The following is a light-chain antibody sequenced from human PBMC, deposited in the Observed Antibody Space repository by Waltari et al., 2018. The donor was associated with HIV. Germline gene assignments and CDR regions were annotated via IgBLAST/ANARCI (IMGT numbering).Light chain of an antibody. V-gene: IGLV2-14*03. J-gene: IGLJ1*01. CDR3: NSYTSRTTFV. CDR2: DIT. CDR1: SSDVGGYEF. Sequence: QSALTQPASVSGSPGQSITISCTGTSSDVGGYEFVAWYQQHPGKAPKLLVYDITKRPSGVSNRFSGSTSGNTASLTVSGLHADDEADYYCNSYTSRTTFVFGTGTKVTVL.